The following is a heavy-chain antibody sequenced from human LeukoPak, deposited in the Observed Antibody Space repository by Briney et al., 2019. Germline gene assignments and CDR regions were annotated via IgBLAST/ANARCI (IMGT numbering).Heavy chain of an antibody. J-gene: IGHJ4*02. V-gene: IGHV3-15*01. Sequence: GGSLRLSCAASGFTFSNAWMSWVRQAPGKGLEWVGRIKSKTDGGTTDYAAPVKGRFTISRDDSENTLYLQMNSLKTEDTAVYYCTTPYSSGLIAYWGQGTLVTVSS. CDR1: GFTFSNAW. CDR3: TTPYSSGLIAY. CDR2: IKSKTDGGTT. D-gene: IGHD6-19*01.